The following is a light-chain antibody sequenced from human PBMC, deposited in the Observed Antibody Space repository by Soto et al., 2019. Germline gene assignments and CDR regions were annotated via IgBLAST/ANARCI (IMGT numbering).Light chain of an antibody. CDR2: QVT. CDR3: TSYTAFSTDIL. V-gene: IGLV2-14*01. J-gene: IGLJ2*01. Sequence: QSVLTQPASVSGSPGQSITISCTGTSSDVGNYNFVSWYQHHAGTAPKLIIYQVTNRPSGVSDRCSGSKSGDTASLTISGLQAEDEADYYCTSYTAFSTDILFGGGTKLTVL. CDR1: SSDVGNYNF.